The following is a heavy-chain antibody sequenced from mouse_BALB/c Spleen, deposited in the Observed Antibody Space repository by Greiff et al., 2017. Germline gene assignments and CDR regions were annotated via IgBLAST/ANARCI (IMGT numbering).Heavy chain of an antibody. CDR1: GYAFTNYL. V-gene: IGHV1-54*01. D-gene: IGHD3-1*01. J-gene: IGHJ2*01. CDR3: ARSELGLREDY. Sequence: QVQLQQSGAELVRPGTSVKVSCKASGYAFTNYLIEWVKQRPGQGLEWIGVINPGSGGTNYNEKFKGKATLTADKSSSTAYMQLSSLTSDDSAVYFCARSELGLREDYWGQGTTLTVSS. CDR2: INPGSGGT.